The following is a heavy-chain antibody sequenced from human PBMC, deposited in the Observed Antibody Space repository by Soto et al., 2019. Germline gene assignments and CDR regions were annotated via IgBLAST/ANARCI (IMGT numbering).Heavy chain of an antibody. Sequence: EVQLVESGGGLVQPGGSLKLSCAASGFTFSGSAMHWVRQASGKGLEWVGRIRSKANSYATAYAASVKGRFTISRDDSKNTAYLQMNSLKTEDTAVYYCARGAGYCSGGSCEGYFDLWGRGTLVTDSS. CDR2: IRSKANSYAT. CDR1: GFTFSGSA. D-gene: IGHD2-15*01. J-gene: IGHJ2*01. CDR3: ARGAGYCSGGSCEGYFDL. V-gene: IGHV3-73*02.